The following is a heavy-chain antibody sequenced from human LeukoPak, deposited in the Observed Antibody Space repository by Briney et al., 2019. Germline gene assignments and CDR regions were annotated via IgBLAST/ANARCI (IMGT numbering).Heavy chain of an antibody. Sequence: SVKVSCKASGGTFSSYAISWVRQAPGQGLEWMGGIIPIFGTANYAQKFQGRVTITTDESTGTAYMELSSLRSEDTAVYYCAREGVGATVTAFDYWGQGTLVTVSS. V-gene: IGHV1-69*05. CDR3: AREGVGATVTAFDY. J-gene: IGHJ4*02. CDR1: GGTFSSYA. D-gene: IGHD4-17*01. CDR2: IIPIFGTA.